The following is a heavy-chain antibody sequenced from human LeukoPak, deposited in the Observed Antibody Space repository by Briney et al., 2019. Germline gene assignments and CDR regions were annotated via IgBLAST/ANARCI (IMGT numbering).Heavy chain of an antibody. CDR3: ARDDYYGSGSPNDAFDI. D-gene: IGHD3-10*01. Sequence: SETLSLTCTVSGGSISSYYWSWIRQPAGKGLEWIGRIYTSGSTNHNPSLKSRVTMSVDTSKNQFSLKLSSVTAADTAVYYCARDDYYGSGSPNDAFDIWGQGTMVTVSS. CDR1: GGSISSYY. J-gene: IGHJ3*02. V-gene: IGHV4-4*07. CDR2: IYTSGST.